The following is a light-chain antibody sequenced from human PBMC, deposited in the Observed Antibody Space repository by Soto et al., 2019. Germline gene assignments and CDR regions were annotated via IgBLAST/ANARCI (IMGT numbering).Light chain of an antibody. CDR3: CSYAGSSTFVV. CDR1: SSDVGSYNL. CDR2: EGS. V-gene: IGLV2-23*03. Sequence: QSVLTQPASVSGSPGQSITISCTGTSSDVGSYNLVSWYQQHPGKAPKLMIYEGSKRPSGVSNRFSGSKSGNTASLTISGLQAEDEADYYCCSYAGSSTFVVFGGGTEVTVL. J-gene: IGLJ2*01.